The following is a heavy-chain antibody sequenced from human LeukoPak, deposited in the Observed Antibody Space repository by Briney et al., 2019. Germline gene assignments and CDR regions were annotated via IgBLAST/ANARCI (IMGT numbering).Heavy chain of an antibody. CDR1: GFSFTNFW. Sequence: GGSLRLSCAVSGFSFTNFWMSWVRQAPGGGLEWVANIHPEGNEKYHVESVKGRFTISRDNTKNLLFLQMNGLRVEDTAVYYCARGDAFSGDHWGQGTLVTVSS. J-gene: IGHJ4*02. CDR3: ARGDAFSGDH. CDR2: IHPEGNEK. V-gene: IGHV3-7*04.